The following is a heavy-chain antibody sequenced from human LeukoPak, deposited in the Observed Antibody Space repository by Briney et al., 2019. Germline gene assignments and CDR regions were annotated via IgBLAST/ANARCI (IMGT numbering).Heavy chain of an antibody. CDR3: ARELRDSGYDFYY. CDR1: GFTFSNCV. D-gene: IGHD5-12*01. Sequence: GGSLRLSCAASGFTFSNCVMHWVRQAPGKGLEWVAAMSNDGSEKYYADSVKGRFTISRDNSKNTLYLQMNSLRPEDTAVYYCARELRDSGYDFYYWGQGTLVTVSS. V-gene: IGHV3-30*04. J-gene: IGHJ4*02. CDR2: MSNDGSEK.